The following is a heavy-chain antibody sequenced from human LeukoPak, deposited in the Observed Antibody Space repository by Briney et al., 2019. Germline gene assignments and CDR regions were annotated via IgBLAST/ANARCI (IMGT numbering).Heavy chain of an antibody. Sequence: ASVKVSCKSSGYTFTDYSIHWVRQAPGQGLEWMGWINPNSGDTKYAQKFQGRVTMTRDTSISAVYMELSRLTSDDTAVFYCAREAVVKFYYMDVWGKGTTVTVSS. CDR3: AREAVVKFYYMDV. J-gene: IGHJ6*03. D-gene: IGHD4-23*01. V-gene: IGHV1-2*02. CDR2: INPNSGDT. CDR1: GYTFTDYS.